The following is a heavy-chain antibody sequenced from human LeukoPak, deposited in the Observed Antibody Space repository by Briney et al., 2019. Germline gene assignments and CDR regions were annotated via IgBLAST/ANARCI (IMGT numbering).Heavy chain of an antibody. J-gene: IGHJ4*02. CDR3: ARVGGDYGDIYFDY. Sequence: GGSLRLSCAASGFTFSSYWMSWVRQAPGKGLEWVSSISSSSSYIYYADSVKGRFTISRDNAKNSLYLQMNSLRAEDTAVYYCARVGGDYGDIYFDYWGQGTLVTVSS. CDR2: ISSSSSYI. CDR1: GFTFSSYW. D-gene: IGHD4-17*01. V-gene: IGHV3-21*01.